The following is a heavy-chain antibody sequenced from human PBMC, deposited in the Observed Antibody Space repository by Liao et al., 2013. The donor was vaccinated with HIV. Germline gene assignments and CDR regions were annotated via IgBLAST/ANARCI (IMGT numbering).Heavy chain of an antibody. CDR1: GGSISRGDYY. V-gene: IGHV4-30-4*08. D-gene: IGHD3-3*01. Sequence: QVQLQESGPGLVKPSQTLSLTCTVSGGSISRGDYYWSWIRQPPGKGLEWIGYIYYSGSTFYNPSLMSRVSISVDTSKNQFSLKLSSVTAADTAVYYCARVQWSGFYPNYYYYYMDVWGKGTTVTVSS. J-gene: IGHJ6*03. CDR2: IYYSGST. CDR3: ARVQWSGFYPNYYYYYMDV.